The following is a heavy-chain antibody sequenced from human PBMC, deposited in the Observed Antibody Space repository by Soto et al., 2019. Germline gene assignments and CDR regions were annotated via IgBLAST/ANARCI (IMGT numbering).Heavy chain of an antibody. CDR1: GGSVGTGY. D-gene: IGHD1-1*01. CDR3: ARRYGYSFDY. J-gene: IGHJ4*02. V-gene: IGHV4-59*08. Sequence: SETLSLTCTGSGGSVGTGYWSWIRQPPGKGLEWIGYIYYSGSTNYNPSLKSRVTISVDTSKNQFSLKLSSVTAADTAVYYCARRYGYSFDYWGQGTLVTVS. CDR2: IYYSGST.